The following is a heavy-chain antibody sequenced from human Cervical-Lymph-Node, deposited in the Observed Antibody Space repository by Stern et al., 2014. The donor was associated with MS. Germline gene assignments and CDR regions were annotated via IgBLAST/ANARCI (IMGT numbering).Heavy chain of an antibody. CDR1: GNTRSTDY. CDR2: INPGAGRT. V-gene: IGHV1-46*01. CDR3: ARDLDSSSSNYEVVY. J-gene: IGHJ4*02. D-gene: IGHD6-13*01. Sequence: VQLVESGAELKKPGATVKVACKASGNTRSTDYMHWVRQAPGQGLEWMGVINPGAGRTSYAQKFQGRVTLSRDTSTSTVFMELSSLRSEDTAIYYCARDLDSSSSNYEVVYWGQGTLVAVSS.